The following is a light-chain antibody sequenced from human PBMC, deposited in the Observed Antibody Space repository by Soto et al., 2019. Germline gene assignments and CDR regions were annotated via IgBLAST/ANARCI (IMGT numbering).Light chain of an antibody. CDR2: EVS. Sequence: QSALTQPASVSGSPGQSITISCTGTSSDVGGYNYVSWYQQHPGKAPKLMIYEVSNRPSRVSNRFSGSKSGNTASLTISGLQAEDEADYYCCSYAGSSTSVVFGGGTKVTVL. CDR1: SSDVGGYNY. J-gene: IGLJ2*01. CDR3: CSYAGSSTSVV. V-gene: IGLV2-23*02.